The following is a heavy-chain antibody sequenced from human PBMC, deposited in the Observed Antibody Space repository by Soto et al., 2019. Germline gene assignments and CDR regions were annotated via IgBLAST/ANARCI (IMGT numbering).Heavy chain of an antibody. Sequence: GASVKVSCKASGYTFTGYYIHWVRQAPGQGLEWMGWINPNSGGTKYAPKFQGGVTMTRDTSITTAYMELSRLRSGDTAVYYCAREPATAKPEGVDFWSQGTLVTVSS. D-gene: IGHD1-1*01. J-gene: IGHJ4*02. CDR1: GYTFTGYY. CDR3: AREPATAKPEGVDF. V-gene: IGHV1-2*02. CDR2: INPNSGGT.